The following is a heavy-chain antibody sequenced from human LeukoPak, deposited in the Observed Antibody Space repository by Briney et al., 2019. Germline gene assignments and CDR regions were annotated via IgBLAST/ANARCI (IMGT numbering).Heavy chain of an antibody. Sequence: SETLSLTRTVSGGSISSYYWTWIRQSAGKGLEWIGRINTSGSTNYNPSLRSRVTMSVNASKDQFSLNLTSVTAADTAVYSCAREGGDPRWLDPWGQGTLVTVSS. CDR3: AREGGDPRWLDP. CDR1: GGSISSYY. V-gene: IGHV4-4*07. CDR2: INTSGST. D-gene: IGHD6-25*01. J-gene: IGHJ5*02.